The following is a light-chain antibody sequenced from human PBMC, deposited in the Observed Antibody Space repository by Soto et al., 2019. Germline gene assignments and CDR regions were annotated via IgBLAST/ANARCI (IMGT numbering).Light chain of an antibody. CDR2: GAS. CDR1: QTVSSSY. CDR3: QQYGRSPYT. Sequence: EIVLTQSPGTLSLSPGERATLSCRASQTVSSSYLGWYQQKPGQAPRLLIYGASSRATGIPDRFSGSGSGTDFTLTISRREPEDFAVYYCQQYGRSPYTFGQGTKLEIK. V-gene: IGKV3-20*01. J-gene: IGKJ2*01.